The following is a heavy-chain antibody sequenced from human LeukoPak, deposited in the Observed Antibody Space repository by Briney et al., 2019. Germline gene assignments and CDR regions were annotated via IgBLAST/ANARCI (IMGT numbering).Heavy chain of an antibody. V-gene: IGHV3-7*01. D-gene: IGHD6-13*01. CDR3: ARDSVGNDY. CDR1: GFTFSTYW. CDR2: IKQDGSEK. Sequence: PGGSLRLSCAASGFTFSTYWMSWVRQAPGKGLEWVANIKQDGSEKYYIDSVKGRFTISRDNAKNSLYLQMNSLRAEDTAMYYCARDSVGNDYWGQGTLVTVSS. J-gene: IGHJ4*02.